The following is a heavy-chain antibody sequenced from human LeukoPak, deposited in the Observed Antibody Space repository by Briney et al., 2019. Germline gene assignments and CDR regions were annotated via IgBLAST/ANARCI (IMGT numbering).Heavy chain of an antibody. CDR1: GGSMSNYY. D-gene: IGHD6-13*01. J-gene: IGHJ6*02. CDR2: TYNSGRT. CDR3: ARRRRIGAAGGDGMDV. V-gene: IGHV4-4*09. Sequence: PSETLSLTCTVSGGSMSNYYWTWIRQPPGQGLEWIGYTYNSGRTNYNPSLKSRVTISADTSKNQFSLKLDSGTAADTANYYCARRRRIGAAGGDGMDVWGQGTTVTVSS.